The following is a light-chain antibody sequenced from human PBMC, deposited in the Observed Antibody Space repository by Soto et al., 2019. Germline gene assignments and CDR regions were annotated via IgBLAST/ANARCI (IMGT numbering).Light chain of an antibody. V-gene: IGKV3-20*01. CDR1: QSISRNY. Sequence: IRVTQSPVTLSLHPGSRVTLSCKASQSISRNYLSWYQQKPGLAPRRIMYHGSRRAAGTPDRFSGSGSGTDFSLTISSLEPEDFAVYYCQQYGSLLPALTFGGGTKVDIK. CDR3: QQYGSLLPALT. J-gene: IGKJ4*01. CDR2: HGS.